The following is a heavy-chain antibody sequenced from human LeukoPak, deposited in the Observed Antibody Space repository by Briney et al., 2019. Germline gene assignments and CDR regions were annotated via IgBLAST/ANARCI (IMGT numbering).Heavy chain of an antibody. J-gene: IGHJ5*02. V-gene: IGHV1-2*06. CDR3: AVEWDTVITLNWFDP. Sequence: GASVKVSCKASGYTFTGYYMHWVRQAPGQGLEWMGRINPNSGGTNYAQKFQGRVTMTRDTSISTAYMELSRLRSDDTAVYYCAVEWDTVITLNWFDPWGRGTLVTVSS. D-gene: IGHD4-17*01. CDR2: INPNSGGT. CDR1: GYTFTGYY.